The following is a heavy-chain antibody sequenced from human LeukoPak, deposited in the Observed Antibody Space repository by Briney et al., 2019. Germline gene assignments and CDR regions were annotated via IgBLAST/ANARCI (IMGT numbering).Heavy chain of an antibody. V-gene: IGHV1-18*04. CDR3: ARDQPHYDFWSGSWFDP. CDR1: GYTFTSYG. J-gene: IGHJ5*02. D-gene: IGHD3-3*01. Sequence: EASVRVSFKASGYTFTSYGISWVRQAPGQGREWMGWISAYNGNTNYAQKLQGRVTITTDTSTSTAYMELRSLRSDDTAVYYCARDQPHYDFWSGSWFDPWGQGTLVTVSS. CDR2: ISAYNGNT.